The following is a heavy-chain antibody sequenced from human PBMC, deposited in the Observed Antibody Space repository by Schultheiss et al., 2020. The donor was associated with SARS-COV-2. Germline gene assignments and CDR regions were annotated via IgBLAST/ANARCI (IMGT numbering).Heavy chain of an antibody. CDR2: ISVHGRGT. CDR3: AKGLGRFQWEVVRGPLDF. V-gene: IGHV3-23*01. J-gene: IGHJ4*02. CDR1: GFTFDDYA. Sequence: GGSLRLSCAASGFTFDDYAMHWVRQAPGKGLEWVSGISVHGRGTYYADSVKGRFTIFRDNSKNTLYLQMNSLSVDDTAVYFCAKGLGRFQWEVVRGPLDFWGQGTLVTVSS. D-gene: IGHD2-2*01.